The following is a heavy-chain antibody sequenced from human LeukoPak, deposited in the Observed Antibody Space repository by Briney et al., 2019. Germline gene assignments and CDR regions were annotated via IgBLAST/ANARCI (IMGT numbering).Heavy chain of an antibody. J-gene: IGHJ4*02. CDR3: AREGDWNTFDY. V-gene: IGHV3-64*01. CDR1: GFTFSSYA. CDR2: ISSNGGAT. Sequence: GGSLRLSRAASGFTFSSYAMIWVRQAPGKGLECVSAISSNGGATYYANSVRGRFTISRDNSKNTLYLQMGSLKVEDMAVYYCAREGDWNTFDYWGPGTLVTVSS. D-gene: IGHD1/OR15-1a*01.